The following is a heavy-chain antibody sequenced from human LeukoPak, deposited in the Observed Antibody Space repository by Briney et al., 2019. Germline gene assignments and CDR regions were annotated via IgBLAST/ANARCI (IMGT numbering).Heavy chain of an antibody. CDR1: GNSFTHYY. CDR2: IDPNSGGT. Sequence: AASVKVSCKSPGNSFTHYYLHWVRQAPGKGLEWVGWIDPNSGGTAYAQKFQGRVTMTRDTSISTVYMELSSLRSDDTAIYYCARPTVTAGWYFDLWGRGTLVTVSS. CDR3: ARPTVTAGWYFDL. V-gene: IGHV1-2*02. D-gene: IGHD4-17*01. J-gene: IGHJ2*01.